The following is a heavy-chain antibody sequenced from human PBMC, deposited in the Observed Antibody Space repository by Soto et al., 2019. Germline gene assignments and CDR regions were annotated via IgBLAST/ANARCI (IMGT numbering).Heavy chain of an antibody. CDR2: IRSKAYGGTT. D-gene: IGHD3-16*01. J-gene: IGHJ4*02. V-gene: IGHV3-49*04. CDR3: TILVLNGFGL. CDR1: GFTFGDYA. Sequence: PGGSLRLSCTASGFTFGDYAVSWVRQAPGKGLEWVGFIRSKAYGGTTEYAASVKGRFTISRDDSKSIAYLQMNSLKTEDTAVYYCTILVLNGFGLWGQGTLVTVSS.